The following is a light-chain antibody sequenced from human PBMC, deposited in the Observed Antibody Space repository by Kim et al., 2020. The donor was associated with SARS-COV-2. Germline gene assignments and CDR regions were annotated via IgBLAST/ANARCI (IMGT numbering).Light chain of an antibody. J-gene: IGKJ1*01. V-gene: IGKV1-27*01. CDR3: QKYSTAPWT. CDR1: RDIANF. CDR2: GAS. Sequence: ASVGDRVTITCRASRDIANFLAWYQQKPGTVPKLLIYGASTLQSGVPSRFSGSGSGTEFTLTIGSLQTEDVATYYCQKYSTAPWTFGPGTKVDIK.